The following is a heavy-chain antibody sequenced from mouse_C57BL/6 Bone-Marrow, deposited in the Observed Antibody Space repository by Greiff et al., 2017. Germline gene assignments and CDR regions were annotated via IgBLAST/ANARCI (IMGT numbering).Heavy chain of an antibody. CDR2: IDPSDSYT. CDR1: GYTFTSYW. CDR3: ARGGAITTVVDGYFDV. V-gene: IGHV1-69*01. Sequence: QVQLQQPGAELVMPGASVKLSCKASGYTFTSYWMHWVKQRPGQGLEWIGEIDPSDSYTNYNQKFKGKSTLTVDKSSSTAYMQLSSLTSEDSAVYYGARGGAITTVVDGYFDVWGTGTTVTVSA. J-gene: IGHJ1*03. D-gene: IGHD1-1*01.